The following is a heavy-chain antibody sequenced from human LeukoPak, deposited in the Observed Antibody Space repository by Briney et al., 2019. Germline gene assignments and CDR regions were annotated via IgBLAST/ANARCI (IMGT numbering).Heavy chain of an antibody. CDR3: ARDPGYCSSTSCYFDY. CDR2: ISYDGSNK. CDR1: GFTFSSYA. Sequence: PGRPLRLSCAASGFTFSSYAMHWVRQAPGKGLEWVAVISYDGSNKYYADSVKGRFTISRDNSKNTLYLQMNSLRAEDTAVYYCARDPGYCSSTSCYFDYWGQGTLVTVSS. D-gene: IGHD2-2*01. V-gene: IGHV3-30*01. J-gene: IGHJ4*02.